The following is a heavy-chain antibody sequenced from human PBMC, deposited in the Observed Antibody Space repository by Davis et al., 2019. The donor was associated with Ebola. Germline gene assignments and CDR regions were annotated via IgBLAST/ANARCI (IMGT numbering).Heavy chain of an antibody. CDR1: GLTFSSLG. CDR2: IKKDGIQK. V-gene: IGHV3-7*03. Sequence: PGGSLRLSCATSGLTFSSLGMSWVRQAPGKGLEWVATIKKDGIQKYYVDSVKGRFIIPRDNAKNSLYLQMNSLRDEDTAVYYCARVVSGYWGQGLLVTVSS. CDR3: ARVVSGY. J-gene: IGHJ4*02. D-gene: IGHD6-19*01.